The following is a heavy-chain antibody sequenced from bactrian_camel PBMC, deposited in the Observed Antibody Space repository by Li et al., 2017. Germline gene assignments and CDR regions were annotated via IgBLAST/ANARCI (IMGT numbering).Heavy chain of an antibody. Sequence: HVQLVESGGGSVQTGGSLKLTCEVSGYLGRRYGMEWYRQAAGKEREWVGSISTEGSTNYADSVKGRFAISQDNAANTLSLQMNSLKPEDTAMYYCTADRILSRLWVGSGNYRGRGTQVTV. CDR1: GYLGRRYG. CDR3: TADRILSRLWVGSGNY. CDR2: ISTEGST. D-gene: IGHD5*01. J-gene: IGHJ4*01. V-gene: IGHV3S53*01.